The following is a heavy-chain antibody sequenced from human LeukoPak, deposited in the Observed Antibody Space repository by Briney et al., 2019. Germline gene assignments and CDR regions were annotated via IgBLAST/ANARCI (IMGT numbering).Heavy chain of an antibody. D-gene: IGHD3-22*01. CDR3: AREYSSGYYGTGFDY. CDR1: GFTFSSYW. J-gene: IGHJ4*02. CDR2: IKSDGSST. Sequence: PGGSLRLSCAASGFTFSSYWMHWVRQVPGKGLVWVSRIKSDGSSTTYADSVKGRFAVSRDNAKNTLYLQMNSLRAEDTDVYYCAREYSSGYYGTGFDYWGQGTLVTVSS. V-gene: IGHV3-74*03.